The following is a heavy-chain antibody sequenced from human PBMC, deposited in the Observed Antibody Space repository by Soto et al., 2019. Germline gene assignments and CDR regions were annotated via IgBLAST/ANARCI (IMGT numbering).Heavy chain of an antibody. CDR3: AKVGPYYYDSSGYYYLDY. J-gene: IGHJ4*02. Sequence: GGSLRLSCAASGFTFSSYAMSWVRQAPGKGLEWVSAISGSGGSTYYADSVKGRFTISRDNSKNTLYLQMNSLRAEDTAVYYCAKVGPYYYDSSGYYYLDYWGQGTLVTVSS. D-gene: IGHD3-22*01. V-gene: IGHV3-23*01. CDR1: GFTFSSYA. CDR2: ISGSGGST.